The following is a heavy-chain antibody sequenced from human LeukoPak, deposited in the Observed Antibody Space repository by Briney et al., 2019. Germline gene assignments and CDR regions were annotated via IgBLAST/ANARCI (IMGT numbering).Heavy chain of an antibody. Sequence: SETLSLTCTVSGDSIITYYWSWIRQPPGKGLEWIGYIYSSGSTKYNPTLNSRVAIFIDTSKNQYSLRLNSVTAADTAVYYCASLPQGLNWFDPWGQGTPVTVSS. CDR2: IYSSGST. CDR3: ASLPQGLNWFDP. J-gene: IGHJ5*02. CDR1: GDSIITYY. V-gene: IGHV4-59*01.